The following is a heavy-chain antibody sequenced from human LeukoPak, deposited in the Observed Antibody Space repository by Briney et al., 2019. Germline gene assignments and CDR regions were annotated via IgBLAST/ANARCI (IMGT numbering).Heavy chain of an antibody. CDR1: GYTFTSYG. V-gene: IGHV1-18*01. CDR2: ISAYNGNT. CDR3: ARWDVVPGKLQGGDY. D-gene: IGHD2-2*01. J-gene: IGHJ4*02. Sequence: GASVKVSCKASGYTFTSYGISWVRQAPGQGLEWMGWISAYNGNTNYAQKLQGRVTMTTDTSTSTAYMELRSLRSDDTAVYYCARWDVVPGKLQGGDYWGQGTLVTVSS.